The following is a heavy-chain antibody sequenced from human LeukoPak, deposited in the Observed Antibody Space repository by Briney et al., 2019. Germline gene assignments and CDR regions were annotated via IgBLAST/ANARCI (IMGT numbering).Heavy chain of an antibody. CDR3: ARDKWELPLDY. CDR2: INPTGGST. D-gene: IGHD1-26*01. CDR1: GYTFTSYY. V-gene: IGHV1-46*01. Sequence: ASVKVSCKASGYTFTSYYMHWLRQAPGQGLEWLGIINPTGGSTTYAPNFQGRVTMTRETYTSTVYMELSSLRSEDTAVYYCARDKWELPLDYWGQGTLVTVSS. J-gene: IGHJ4*02.